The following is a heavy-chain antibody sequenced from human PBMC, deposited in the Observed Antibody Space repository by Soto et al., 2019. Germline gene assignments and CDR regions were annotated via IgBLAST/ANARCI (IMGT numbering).Heavy chain of an antibody. D-gene: IGHD2-2*02. CDR2: INLDGGEK. Sequence: EVQLVESGGDLVQPGGSLRLSCAASGFTFSNFWMTWVRQVPGKGLEWVANINLDGGEKYHADSVKGRFTISRDNAKNSLHLQMNNLRAEDTALYYCARERATYIGFDPWGQGTLVTVSP. CDR3: ARERATYIGFDP. CDR1: GFTFSNFW. J-gene: IGHJ5*02. V-gene: IGHV3-7*01.